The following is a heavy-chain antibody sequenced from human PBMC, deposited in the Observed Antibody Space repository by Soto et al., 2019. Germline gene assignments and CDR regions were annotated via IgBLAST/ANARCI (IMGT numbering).Heavy chain of an antibody. CDR3: AREGDGAGSYKYYYFGMDV. J-gene: IGHJ6*02. Sequence: ASVKVSFKSSGYTFTSYGISWVRQAPGQGLEWMGWISPYNGNTESAQKFKGRLTMTTDTSTSTGYLELRNPRSDDTAVYYCAREGDGAGSYKYYYFGMDVWGQGTTVTVSS. V-gene: IGHV1-18*01. CDR2: ISPYNGNT. D-gene: IGHD3-10*01. CDR1: GYTFTSYG.